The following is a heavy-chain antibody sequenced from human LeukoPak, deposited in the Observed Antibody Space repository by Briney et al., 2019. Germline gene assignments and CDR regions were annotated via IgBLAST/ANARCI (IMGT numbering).Heavy chain of an antibody. V-gene: IGHV3-30*18. CDR3: AKDRSSGWANFQH. CDR1: GFTFSSYG. Sequence: GGSLRLSCAASGFTFSSYGMHWVRQAPGKGLEWVAVISYDGSNKYYADSVKGRFTISRDNSKNTLYLQMNSLRAEDTAVYYCAKDRSSGWANFQHWGQGTLVTVSS. J-gene: IGHJ1*01. CDR2: ISYDGSNK. D-gene: IGHD6-19*01.